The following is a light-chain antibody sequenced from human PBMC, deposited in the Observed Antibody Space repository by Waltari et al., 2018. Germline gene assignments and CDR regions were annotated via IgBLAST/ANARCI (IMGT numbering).Light chain of an antibody. Sequence: ALQTMRTAYLAGSQQRTAQAPTLLIYGASSRPTGIPDRFSGSGSGTDFSVTSSSLEPEDFAVYYCQQYDISPLTFGGGTKLEIK. J-gene: IGKJ4*01. CDR3: QQYDISPLT. V-gene: IGKV3-20*01. CDR2: GAS. CDR1: QTMRTAY.